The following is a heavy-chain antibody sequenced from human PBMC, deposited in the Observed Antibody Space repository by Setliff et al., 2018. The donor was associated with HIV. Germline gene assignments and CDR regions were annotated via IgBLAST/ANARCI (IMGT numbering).Heavy chain of an antibody. J-gene: IGHJ4*02. CDR3: ARGGDYDSSGYYVT. V-gene: IGHV1-69*04. Sequence: GASVKVSCKASGGTFSSYAISWVRQAPGQGLEWMGRIIPILGVPRYAQKFQGRVTITADKSTSTSYMHLSSLRAEYTAVYFCARGGDYDSSGYYVTWGQGSLVTVSS. D-gene: IGHD3-22*01. CDR2: IIPILGVP. CDR1: GGTFSSYA.